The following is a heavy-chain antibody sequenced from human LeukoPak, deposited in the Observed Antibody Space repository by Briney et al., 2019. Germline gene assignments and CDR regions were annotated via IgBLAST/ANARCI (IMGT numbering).Heavy chain of an antibody. V-gene: IGHV4-4*07. D-gene: IGHD5/OR15-5a*01. J-gene: IGHJ4*02. Sequence: SETLSLTCTVPGGSFSNYYWSWIRQPAGQGLEWIGRIYPSGSTDYNPSLKSRVTISVDKSNNPFSLKLSSVTAADTAVYYCARNSVYDIPYWGQGTLVTVSS. CDR3: ARNSVYDIPY. CDR1: GGSFSNYY. CDR2: IYPSGST.